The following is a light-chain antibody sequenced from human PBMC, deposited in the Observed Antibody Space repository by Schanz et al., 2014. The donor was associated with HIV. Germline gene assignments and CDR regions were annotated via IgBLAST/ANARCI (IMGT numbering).Light chain of an antibody. Sequence: EIVLTQSPGSLSLSPGGRATLSCGASQRLSSSYLAWYQQKRDQPPRLVIYATSTRAAGIPDRFSGTGSGTDFPLTISSLEPEDFAVYYCQYFGNSGGTFGGGTKVEIK. CDR2: ATS. J-gene: IGKJ4*01. CDR3: QYFGNSGGT. V-gene: IGKV3-20*01. CDR1: QRLSSSY.